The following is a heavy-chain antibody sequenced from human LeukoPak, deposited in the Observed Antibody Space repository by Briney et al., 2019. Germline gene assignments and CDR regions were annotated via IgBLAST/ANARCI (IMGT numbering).Heavy chain of an antibody. V-gene: IGHV3-30*18. Sequence: GGSLRLSCAASGFTFSSYGMHWVRQAPGKGLEWVAVISYDGSNKYYADSVKGRFTISRDNSKNTLYLQMNSLRAEDTAVYYCAKDRWENYGSGSSYDYWGQGTLVTVSS. CDR2: ISYDGSNK. CDR3: AKDRWENYGSGSSYDY. J-gene: IGHJ4*02. D-gene: IGHD3-10*01. CDR1: GFTFSSYG.